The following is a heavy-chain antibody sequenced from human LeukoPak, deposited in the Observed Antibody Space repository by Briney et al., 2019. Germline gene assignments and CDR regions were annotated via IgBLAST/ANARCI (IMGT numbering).Heavy chain of an antibody. Sequence: GGSLRLSCAASGFTFSSYDMSWVRQAPGKGVEWVSAIRGSGSTYYTDSVKGRFTISRDNSKTTLYLQMKSLRAEDTAVYYCAKDSPRGVSYGDFDYWGQGTLVTVSS. CDR2: IRGSGST. D-gene: IGHD4-17*01. CDR3: AKDSPRGVSYGDFDY. V-gene: IGHV3-23*01. CDR1: GFTFSSYD. J-gene: IGHJ4*02.